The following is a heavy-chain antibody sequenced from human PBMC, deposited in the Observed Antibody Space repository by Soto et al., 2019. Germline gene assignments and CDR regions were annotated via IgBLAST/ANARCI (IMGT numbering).Heavy chain of an antibody. Sequence: EVQRVESGGGLVQPGGSLRRSCAASGFTVSSNYMSWVRQATVKGLEWVSGIYSGGSTYYADSVKGRFTISRDNSKNTLYLQMNSLRTEDTAVYYCARDYDDVDKAMVPFDYCGQGTLVTVSS. D-gene: IGHD5-18*01. CDR2: IYSGGST. CDR1: GFTVSSNY. J-gene: IGHJ4*02. CDR3: ARDYDDVDKAMVPFDY. V-gene: IGHV3-66*01.